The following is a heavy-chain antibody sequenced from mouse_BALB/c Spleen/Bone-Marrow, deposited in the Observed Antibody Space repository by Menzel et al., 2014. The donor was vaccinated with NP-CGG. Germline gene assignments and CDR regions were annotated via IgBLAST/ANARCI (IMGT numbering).Heavy chain of an antibody. D-gene: IGHD1-2*01. CDR1: GFDFXTFW. CDR2: INPDRRTI. CDR3: ARLHYYGYGAY. J-gene: IGHJ3*01. V-gene: IGHV4-1*02. Sequence: EVMLVESGGGLVQPGGSLKLSCAASGFDFXTFWMGWVRQAPGKGLEWIGEINPDRRTINYSPSLKDKFVISRDNAKNTLYLLMSKVRSEDTALYYCARLHYYGYGAYWGQGTLVTVSA.